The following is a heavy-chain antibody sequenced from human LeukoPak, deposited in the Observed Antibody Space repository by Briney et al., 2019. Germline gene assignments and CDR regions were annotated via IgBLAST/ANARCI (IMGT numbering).Heavy chain of an antibody. V-gene: IGHV1-69*04. CDR2: IIPILGIA. CDR1: VGTFSRYA. Sequence: GASVKVSCKASVGTFSRYAISWVRQAPGQGLEWMGRIIPILGIANYAQKFQGRVTITADKSTSTAYMELSSLRSEDTAVYYCASSYSSSSRPNLSFDYWGQGTLVTVSS. J-gene: IGHJ4*02. CDR3: ASSYSSSSRPNLSFDY. D-gene: IGHD6-6*01.